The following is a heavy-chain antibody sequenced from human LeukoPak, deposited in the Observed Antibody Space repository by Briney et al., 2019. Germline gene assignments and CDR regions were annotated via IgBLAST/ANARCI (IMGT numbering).Heavy chain of an antibody. CDR2: IYHSGST. V-gene: IGHV4-4*02. J-gene: IGHJ4*02. CDR3: ARVSLWFGFEY. D-gene: IGHD3-10*01. Sequence: PSETLSLTCAISGGSISSGNWWTWVRQPPGKGLEWIGEIYHSGSTNYNPSLGGRVTISIDKSKNLFSLKVTSVTAADTAVYYCARVSLWFGFEYWGQGSLVTVSS. CDR1: GGSISSGNW.